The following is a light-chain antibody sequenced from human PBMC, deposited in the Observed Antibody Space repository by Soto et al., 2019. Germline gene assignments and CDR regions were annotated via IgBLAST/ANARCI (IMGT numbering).Light chain of an antibody. Sequence: SYELTQPPSVSVAPGQTARIICGGNNIGSKSVQWYQQEPGQAPVLVVYDDSDRPSGIPERFSGSNSGNTATLTISRVEAGDEADYYCQLWDSSSDHSVFGGGTKLTVL. V-gene: IGLV3-21*02. CDR3: QLWDSSSDHSV. CDR1: NIGSKS. CDR2: DDS. J-gene: IGLJ3*02.